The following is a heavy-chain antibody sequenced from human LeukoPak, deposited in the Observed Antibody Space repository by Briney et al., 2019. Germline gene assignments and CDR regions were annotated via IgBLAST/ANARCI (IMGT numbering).Heavy chain of an antibody. J-gene: IGHJ3*02. V-gene: IGHV4-61*02. D-gene: IGHD4-23*01. CDR1: GGPISSGSYY. CDR2: IYTSGST. CDR3: ARDEVGGAFDI. Sequence: SETLSLTCTVSGGPISSGSYYWSWIRQPAGKGLEWIGRIYTSGSTNYNPSLKSRVTISVDTSKNQFSLKLSSVTAADTAVYYCARDEVGGAFDIWGQGTMVTVSS.